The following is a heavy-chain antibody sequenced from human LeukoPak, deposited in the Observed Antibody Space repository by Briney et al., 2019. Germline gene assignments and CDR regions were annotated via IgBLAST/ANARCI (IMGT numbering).Heavy chain of an antibody. CDR1: GFTFSSYA. D-gene: IGHD3-10*01. J-gene: IGHJ4*02. Sequence: GGSLRLSCAASGFTFSSYAMHWVRQAPGRGLEWVAVISYDGSNKYYADSVKGRFTISRDNSKNTLYLQMNSLRAEDTAVYYCARDRLGRGLDYWGQGTLVTVSS. CDR3: ARDRLGRGLDY. V-gene: IGHV3-30-3*01. CDR2: ISYDGSNK.